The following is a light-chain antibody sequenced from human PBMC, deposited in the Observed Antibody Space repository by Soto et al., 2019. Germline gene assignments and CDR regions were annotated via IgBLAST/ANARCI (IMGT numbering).Light chain of an antibody. J-gene: IGKJ1*01. V-gene: IGKV1-5*03. CDR1: QTISSW. CDR2: KAY. CDR3: KHYNSYSEA. Sequence: DIQMTQSPSTLSGSVGDRVTITCRASQTISSWLAWYQQKPGKAHKLLIYKAYTLKSGVQSRFSGSGSGTEFTLTIRSLQPDEFATYYCKHYNSYSEAFGQGTKVDIK.